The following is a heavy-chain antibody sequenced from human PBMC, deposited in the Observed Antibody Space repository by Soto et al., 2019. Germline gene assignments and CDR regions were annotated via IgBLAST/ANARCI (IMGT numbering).Heavy chain of an antibody. J-gene: IGHJ5*02. Sequence: EVQLVESGGGLVKPGGSLRLSCAASGFTFSSYSMNWVRQAPGKGLEWVSSISSGSNFIYYADSVKGRFTISRDNAQNALFLLMNSLRADDTAVYYCGRGDRHLGHSPTEFDPWGQGTLVTVSS. CDR3: GRGDRHLGHSPTEFDP. D-gene: IGHD2-21*01. CDR1: GFTFSSYS. CDR2: ISSGSNFI. V-gene: IGHV3-21*01.